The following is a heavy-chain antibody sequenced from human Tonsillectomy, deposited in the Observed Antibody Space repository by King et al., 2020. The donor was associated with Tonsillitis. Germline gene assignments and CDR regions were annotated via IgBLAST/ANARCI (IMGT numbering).Heavy chain of an antibody. V-gene: IGHV4-34*01. CDR1: GGSFSDYY. CDR2: VNHSGSS. J-gene: IGHJ5*02. D-gene: IGHD1-1*01. CDR3: ARSSSRQIERWFDP. Sequence: VQLRQWGAGLLKPSETLSLTCAVYGGSFSDYYWSWIRQPPGKGREWIGEVNHSGSSNYNPSLKSRVTISEDTSQNQFSLKLSSVTAAATAVYYCARSSSRQIERWFDPWGQGTLVTVSS.